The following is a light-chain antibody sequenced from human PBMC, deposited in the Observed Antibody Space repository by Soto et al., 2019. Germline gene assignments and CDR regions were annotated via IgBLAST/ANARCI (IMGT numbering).Light chain of an antibody. CDR1: SRDVGGYNF. CDR3: SSYTSSTTVYV. J-gene: IGLJ1*01. V-gene: IGLV2-14*03. Sequence: QSALTQPASVSGSPGQSITISCTGTSRDVGGYNFVSWYQQHPGEAPKLVMFDVSNRPSGISSRFSGSKSGNTASLTISGLQAEDEAVYYCSSYTSSTTVYVFGAGTKLTVL. CDR2: DVS.